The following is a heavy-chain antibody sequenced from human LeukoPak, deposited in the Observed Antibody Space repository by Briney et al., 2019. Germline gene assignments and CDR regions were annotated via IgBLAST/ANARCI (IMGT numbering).Heavy chain of an antibody. V-gene: IGHV4-34*01. CDR2: INHSGSTS. CDR3: ARKSGYARDC. Sequence: KPSETLSLTCAVYGESFSGYFWNWIRQPPGKGLEWIGEINHSGSTSNHNPSLKSRVTMSVDTSKNQFSLKLSSVTAADTAVYYCARKSGYARDCWGQGNLVTVSS. CDR1: GESFSGYF. D-gene: IGHD5-12*01. J-gene: IGHJ4*02.